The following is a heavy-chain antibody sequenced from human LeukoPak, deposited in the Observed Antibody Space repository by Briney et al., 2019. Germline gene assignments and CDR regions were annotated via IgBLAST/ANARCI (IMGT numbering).Heavy chain of an antibody. CDR1: GGSISSSSYY. Sequence: SETLSLTCTVSGGSISSSSYYWGWIRQPPGKGLEWIGSIYYSGSTYYNPSLKSRVTISVDTSKNQFSLKLSSVTAADTAVYYCARQGYDILTGYYEIDYWGQGTLVTVSS. D-gene: IGHD3-9*01. CDR3: ARQGYDILTGYYEIDY. V-gene: IGHV4-39*01. J-gene: IGHJ4*02. CDR2: IYYSGST.